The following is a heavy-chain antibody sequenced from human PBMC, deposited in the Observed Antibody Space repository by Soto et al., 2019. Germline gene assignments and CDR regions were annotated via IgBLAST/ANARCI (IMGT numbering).Heavy chain of an antibody. V-gene: IGHV3-30-3*01. CDR1: GFTFSSYA. J-gene: IGHJ6*02. CDR2: ISYDGSNK. D-gene: IGHD4-17*01. Sequence: GGSLRLSCAASGFTFSSYAMHWVRQAPGKGLEWVAVISYDGSNKYYADSVKGRLTISRDNSKNTLYLQMNSLRAEDTAVYYCARGRNGDYPYYYYYYGMDVWGQGTTVTVSS. CDR3: ARGRNGDYPYYYYYYGMDV.